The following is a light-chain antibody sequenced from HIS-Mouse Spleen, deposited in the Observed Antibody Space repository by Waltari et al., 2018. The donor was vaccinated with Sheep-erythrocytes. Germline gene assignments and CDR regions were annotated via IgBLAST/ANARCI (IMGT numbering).Light chain of an antibody. Sequence: QSALTQPRSVSGSPGQSVTISFTGTSSDVGGYNYVPWYQQHPGKAPKLMIYEVSKRPSGVPDRFSGSKSGNTASLTISGLQAEDEADYYCCSYAGSYNHVFATGTKVTVL. CDR2: EVS. J-gene: IGLJ1*01. CDR1: SSDVGGYNY. CDR3: CSYAGSYNHV. V-gene: IGLV2-11*01.